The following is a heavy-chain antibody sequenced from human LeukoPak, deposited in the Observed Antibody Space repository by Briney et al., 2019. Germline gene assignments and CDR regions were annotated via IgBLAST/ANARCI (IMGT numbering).Heavy chain of an antibody. CDR1: GFTFSSYN. CDR3: AELGITMIGGV. Sequence: GGSLRLSCAASGFTFSSYNMNWVRQAPGKGLEWVSSITSTGTYTFYADSVKGRFTISRDNAKNSLYLQMNSLRAEDTAVYYCAELGITMIGGVWGKGTTVTISS. D-gene: IGHD3-10*02. J-gene: IGHJ6*04. V-gene: IGHV3-21*01. CDR2: ITSTGTYT.